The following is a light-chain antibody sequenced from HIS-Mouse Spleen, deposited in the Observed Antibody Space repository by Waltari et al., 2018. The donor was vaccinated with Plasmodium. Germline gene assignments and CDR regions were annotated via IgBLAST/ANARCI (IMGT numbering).Light chain of an antibody. V-gene: IGLV3-10*01. J-gene: IGLJ3*02. Sequence: SYELTQPPSVSVSPGQTARITCSGDALPKKYAYWYQQKAGQAPVLVIDEDSKRPSVITERFSGSSSGTMATLSISGAQVEDEADYYCYSTDSSGNHRVFGGGTKLTVL. CDR1: ALPKKY. CDR3: YSTDSSGNHRV. CDR2: EDS.